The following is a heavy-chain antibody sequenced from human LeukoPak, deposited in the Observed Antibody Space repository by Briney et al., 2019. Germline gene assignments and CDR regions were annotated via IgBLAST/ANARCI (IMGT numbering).Heavy chain of an antibody. D-gene: IGHD6-13*01. CDR3: AKDRGSWLAYNWFDP. CDR2: ISGSGGST. Sequence: GGSLRLSCAASGFTFSSYAVSWVRRAPGKGLEWVSSISGSGGSTYSADSLKGRFTISRDNSTNKLYLQMNSLRAEDTAVYYCAKDRGSWLAYNWFDPWGQGTLVTVSS. V-gene: IGHV3-23*01. J-gene: IGHJ5*02. CDR1: GFTFSSYA.